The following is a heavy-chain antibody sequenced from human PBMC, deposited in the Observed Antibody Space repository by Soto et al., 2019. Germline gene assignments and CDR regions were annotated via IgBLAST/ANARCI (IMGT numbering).Heavy chain of an antibody. J-gene: IGHJ4*02. CDR3: ATKDAGFNDY. Sequence: ASVKVSYKASGYPFTSFGISLVRQAPGQGLEWMGWISAYNGNTNYAQKLQGRVTMTTDTSTRTAYMELRSLRSDDTAVYYCATKDAGFNDYWGQGTMVTVSS. CDR1: GYPFTSFG. D-gene: IGHD2-15*01. V-gene: IGHV1-18*04. CDR2: ISAYNGNT.